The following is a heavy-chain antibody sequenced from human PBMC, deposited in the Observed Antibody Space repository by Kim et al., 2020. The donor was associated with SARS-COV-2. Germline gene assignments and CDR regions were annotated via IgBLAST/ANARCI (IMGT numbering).Heavy chain of an antibody. V-gene: IGHV3-30*18. CDR2: ISYDGSVK. D-gene: IGHD1-20*01. CDR3: AKGSVPNNSKYSYY. CDR1: GFTFSNYG. Sequence: GGSLRLSCAASGFTFSNYGINWVRQAPGKGLEWVAVISYDGSVKHYADSVTGRFAISRDNSKNTVSLQVHSLRAEDSGVYYCAKGSVPNNSKYSYYWGQG. J-gene: IGHJ4*02.